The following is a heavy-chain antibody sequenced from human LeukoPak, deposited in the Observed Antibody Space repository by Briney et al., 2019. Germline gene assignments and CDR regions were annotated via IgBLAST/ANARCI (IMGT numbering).Heavy chain of an antibody. CDR2: VYYSGST. J-gene: IGHJ4*02. Sequence: SETLSLTCTVSGGSISSYYWSWIRQPPGKGLEWIGYVYYSGSTNYNPSLKSRVTISLDTSKNQFSLRLSSVTAADTAVYYCTRHQWGSGSNCWGQGTLVTVSS. V-gene: IGHV4-59*08. CDR1: GGSISSYY. D-gene: IGHD1-26*01. CDR3: TRHQWGSGSNC.